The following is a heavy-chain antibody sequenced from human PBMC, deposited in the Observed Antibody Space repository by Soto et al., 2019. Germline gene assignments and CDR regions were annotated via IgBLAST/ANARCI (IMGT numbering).Heavy chain of an antibody. V-gene: IGHV2-5*02. D-gene: IGHD4-17*01. J-gene: IGHJ4*02. CDR1: GFSLTNQGVP. CDR3: VYRDFGDYFFQF. CDR2: IYWDDNA. Sequence: QITLKESGPTLVKPTQTLTLTCTFSGFSLTNQGVPVGWIRQPPGKALEWLALIYWDDNAVYSPSLKNRLTITKDTSKSQVVLTLATVDPVDTATYYCVYRDFGDYFFQFWGQGILVNVSS.